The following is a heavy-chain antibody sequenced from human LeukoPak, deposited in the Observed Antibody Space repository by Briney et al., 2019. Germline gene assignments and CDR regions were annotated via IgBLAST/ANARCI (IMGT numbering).Heavy chain of an antibody. CDR3: AKDVPQWELAGPFDY. Sequence: PGGSLRLSCEVSGFTFSNYAMSWVRQAPGEGLEWVSTITAGDIATYNGDSVKGRSTISRDNSKNTLYLQMNSLRAEDTAVYYCAKDVPQWELAGPFDYWGQGTLVTVSS. V-gene: IGHV3-23*01. CDR2: ITAGDIAT. J-gene: IGHJ4*02. CDR1: GFTFSNYA. D-gene: IGHD1-26*01.